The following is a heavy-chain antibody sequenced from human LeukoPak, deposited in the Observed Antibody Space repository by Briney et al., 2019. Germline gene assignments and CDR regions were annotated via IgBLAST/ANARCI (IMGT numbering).Heavy chain of an antibody. J-gene: IGHJ4*02. CDR1: GASISSYY. Sequence: PSETPSLTCTVSGASISSYYWSWIRQPPGKGLEWIGYIYTSETTNFNPALRSRVTISIDTSKNQVSLRLSSVTAADTALYYCARHRSPSSLSFFDIWGQGMLVIVSS. V-gene: IGHV4-4*09. CDR3: ARHRSPSSLSFFDI. CDR2: IYTSETT. D-gene: IGHD2-2*01.